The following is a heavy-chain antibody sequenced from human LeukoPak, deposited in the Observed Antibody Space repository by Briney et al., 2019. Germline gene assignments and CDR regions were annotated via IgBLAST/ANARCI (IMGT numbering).Heavy chain of an antibody. CDR2: IYTSGST. CDR1: GGSISSGSYY. V-gene: IGHV4-61*02. CDR3: ARGVGYYYDSSGYAYYFDY. J-gene: IGHJ4*02. Sequence: SQTLSLTCTVSGGSISSGSYYWSWIRQPAGKGLEWIGRIYTSGSTNYNPSLESRVTISVDTSKNQFSLKLSSVTAADTAVYYCARGVGYYYDSSGYAYYFDYWGQGTPVTVSS. D-gene: IGHD3-22*01.